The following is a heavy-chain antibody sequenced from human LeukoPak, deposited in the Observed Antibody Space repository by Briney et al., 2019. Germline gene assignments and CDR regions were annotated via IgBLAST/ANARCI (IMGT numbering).Heavy chain of an antibody. V-gene: IGHV4-39*07. J-gene: IGHJ3*02. Sequence: PSQTLSLTCTVSGGSISSGSYYWSWIRQPPGKGLEWIGSIYHSGSTYYNPSLKSRVTISVDTSKNQFSLKLSSVTAADTAVYYCARSSEAWWDAFDIWGQGTMVTVST. CDR2: IYHSGST. CDR3: ARSSEAWWDAFDI. D-gene: IGHD2-15*01. CDR1: GGSISSGSYY.